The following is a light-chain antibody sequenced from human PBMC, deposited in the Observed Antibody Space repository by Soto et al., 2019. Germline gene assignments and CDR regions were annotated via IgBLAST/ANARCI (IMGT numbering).Light chain of an antibody. J-gene: IGLJ3*02. Sequence: QSVLTQPPSVSGAPGQRDTISCTGSSSNIGAGYDVHWYQQLPGTAPKLLIYGNSNRPSGVPDRFSGSKSGTSASLAITGLRAEDEADYYCPSYDSSLSGWVFGGGTKVTVL. V-gene: IGLV1-40*01. CDR1: SSNIGAGYD. CDR2: GNS. CDR3: PSYDSSLSGWV.